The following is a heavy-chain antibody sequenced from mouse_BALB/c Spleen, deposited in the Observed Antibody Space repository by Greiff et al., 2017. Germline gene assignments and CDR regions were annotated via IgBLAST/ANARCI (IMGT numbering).Heavy chain of an antibody. Sequence: VQLQQSGAELMKPGASVKISCKATGYTFSSYWLEWVKQRPGHGLEWIGEILPGSGSTNYNEKFKGKATFTADTSSNTAYMQLSSLTSEDSAVYYCARARGYDGFAYWGQGTLVTVSA. J-gene: IGHJ3*01. V-gene: IGHV1-9*01. CDR3: ARARGYDGFAY. CDR2: ILPGSGST. D-gene: IGHD2-2*01. CDR1: GYTFSSYW.